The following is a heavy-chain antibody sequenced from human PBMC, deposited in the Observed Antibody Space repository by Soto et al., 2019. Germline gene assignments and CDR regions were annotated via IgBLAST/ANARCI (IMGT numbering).Heavy chain of an antibody. CDR2: ISAYNGNT. Sequence: ASVKVSCKASGYTFTSYGISWERQAPGQGLEWMGWISAYNGNTNYAQKLQGRVTMTTDTSTSTAYMEPRSLRSDDTAVYYCARRAIHYYDSSGYWSFDYWGQGTLVTVSS. J-gene: IGHJ4*02. V-gene: IGHV1-18*01. D-gene: IGHD3-22*01. CDR3: ARRAIHYYDSSGYWSFDY. CDR1: GYTFTSYG.